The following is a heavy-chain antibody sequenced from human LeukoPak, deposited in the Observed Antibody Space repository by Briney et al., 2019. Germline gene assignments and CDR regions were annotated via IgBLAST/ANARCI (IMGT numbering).Heavy chain of an antibody. Sequence: PSQTLSLTCTVSGGSISSGSYYWSWIRQPAGKGLEWIGRIYSSGSTNYNPSLKSRVTISLDTSKNQFSLKLSSVTAADTAVYYCARMKSIAAPDYWGQGTLVTVSS. CDR3: ARMKSIAAPDY. D-gene: IGHD6-6*01. V-gene: IGHV4-61*02. CDR1: GGSISSGSYY. CDR2: IYSSGST. J-gene: IGHJ4*02.